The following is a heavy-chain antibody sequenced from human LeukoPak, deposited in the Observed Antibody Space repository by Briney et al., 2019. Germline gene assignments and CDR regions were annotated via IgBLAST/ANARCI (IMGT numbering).Heavy chain of an antibody. D-gene: IGHD3-10*01. V-gene: IGHV1-18*01. CDR2: ISAYNGNT. CDR3: ARVRPPITMVRGVIKSQGWFDP. Sequence: ASVKVSCKASGYTFTSYGISWVRQAPGQGLEWMGWISAYNGNTNYAQKLQGRVTMTTDTSTSTAYMELRSLRSEDTAVYYCARVRPPITMVRGVIKSQGWFDPWGQGTLVTVSS. J-gene: IGHJ5*02. CDR1: GYTFTSYG.